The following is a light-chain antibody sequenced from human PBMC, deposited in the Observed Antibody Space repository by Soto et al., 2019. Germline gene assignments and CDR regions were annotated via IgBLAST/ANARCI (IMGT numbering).Light chain of an antibody. CDR2: DAS. CDR3: QQRSKCPIT. CDR1: QNIRSR. Sequence: GHRVTIPCRASQNIRSRLAWFQQKPGKAPKLLIYDASSLESGVPQRFSGSGSGTDFTLTISSLEPEDFAVYYCQQRSKCPITFAQGTRLEI. J-gene: IGKJ5*01. V-gene: IGKV1-5*01.